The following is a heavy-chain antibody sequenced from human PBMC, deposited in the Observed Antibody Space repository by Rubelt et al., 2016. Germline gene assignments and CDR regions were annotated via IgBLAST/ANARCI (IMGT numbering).Heavy chain of an antibody. CDR3: ARGSRHCSSTSCYLGF. CDR2: VYHSGST. V-gene: IGHV4-38-2*02. Sequence: QVQLQESGPGLVKPSETLSLTCTVSGYSISSGYYWGWIRQPPGKGLEWIGNVYHSGSTYYNPSLKSRVTISVDTSKNQFSLGLGSVTAADTAVYYCARGSRHCSSTSCYLGFWGQGTLVTVSS. D-gene: IGHD2-2*01. J-gene: IGHJ4*02. CDR1: GYSISSGYY.